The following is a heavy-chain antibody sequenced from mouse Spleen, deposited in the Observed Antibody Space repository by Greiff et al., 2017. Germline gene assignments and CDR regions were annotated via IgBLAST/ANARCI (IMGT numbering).Heavy chain of an antibody. CDR3: ARDGNYRDWFAY. CDR1: GYSITSGYY. J-gene: IGHJ3*01. D-gene: IGHD2-1*01. Sequence: EVKLMESGPGLVKPSQSLSLTCSVPGYSITSGYYWNWIRQFPGNKLEWMGYISYDGSNNYNPSLKNRISITRDTSKNQFFLKLNSVTTEDTATYYCARDGNYRDWFAYWGQGTLVTVSA. V-gene: IGHV3-6*01. CDR2: ISYDGSN.